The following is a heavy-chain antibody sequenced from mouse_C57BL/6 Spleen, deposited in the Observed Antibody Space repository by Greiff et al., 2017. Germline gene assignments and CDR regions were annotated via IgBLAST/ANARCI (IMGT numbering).Heavy chain of an antibody. J-gene: IGHJ4*01. D-gene: IGHD2-4*01. CDR3: AGIYYDYDGYAMDY. CDR2: INPSNGGT. Sequence: VQLQQSGPELVKPGASVKIPCKASGYTFTDYNMDWVKQSHGKSLEWIGNINPSNGGTNYNEKFKSKATLTVDKSSSTAYMQLSSLTSEDSAVYYCAGIYYDYDGYAMDYWGQGTSVTVSS. CDR1: GYTFTDYN. V-gene: IGHV1-18*01.